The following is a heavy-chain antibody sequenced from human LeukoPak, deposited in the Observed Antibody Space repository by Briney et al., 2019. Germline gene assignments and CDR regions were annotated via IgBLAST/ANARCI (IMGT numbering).Heavy chain of an antibody. V-gene: IGHV3-7*05. D-gene: IGHD2-2*01. CDR3: VGPPCLRGGYCSTHS. CDR2: IKQDGSEK. CDR1: GFPFSNYW. Sequence: GGSLSLSCTASGFPFSNYWMSWVRPTPEKGLEWVANIKQDGSEKVYLDSVKGRFTITRDNAQTSLYLHMNSLRAEDTAVYYCVGPPCLRGGYCSTHSWGQGTLVTVDS. J-gene: IGHJ4*02.